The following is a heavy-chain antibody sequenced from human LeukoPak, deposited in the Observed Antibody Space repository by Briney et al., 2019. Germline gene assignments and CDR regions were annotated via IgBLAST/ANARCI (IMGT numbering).Heavy chain of an antibody. J-gene: IGHJ4*02. V-gene: IGHV3-30*02. D-gene: IGHD5-18*01. CDR1: GFTFTNYG. CDR2: IQFDGTKK. CDR3: AKDIRRGDNYGYDQFAY. Sequence: GGSLRLSCAAPGFTFTNYGRHWVHQAPGKGLEWEEFIQFDGTKKYYADSVKGRFTVSRDNSKNTLYLQMNSLRPEYTALYYCAKDIRRGDNYGYDQFAYWGQGTLVTVSS.